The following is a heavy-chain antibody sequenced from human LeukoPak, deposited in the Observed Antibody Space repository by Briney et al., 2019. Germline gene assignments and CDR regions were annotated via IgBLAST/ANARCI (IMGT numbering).Heavy chain of an antibody. CDR2: INTDGTYT. J-gene: IGHJ4*02. CDR1: GFTFSDYW. V-gene: IGHV3-74*01. D-gene: IGHD3-10*01. Sequence: QPGGSLRLSCAASGFTFSDYWMHWVRQAPGKGLVWVSRINTDGTYTSYADSVKGRFTISRDNAKNTVYLQMNSLRAEDTAVYYCARDITMVRGLRGDDYWAREPWSPSPQ. CDR3: ARDITMVRGLRGDDY.